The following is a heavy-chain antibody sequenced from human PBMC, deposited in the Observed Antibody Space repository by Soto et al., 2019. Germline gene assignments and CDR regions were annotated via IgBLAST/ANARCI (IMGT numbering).Heavy chain of an antibody. CDR2: ISGGGSST. V-gene: IGHV3-23*01. D-gene: IGHD3-10*01. J-gene: IGHJ4*02. Sequence: GGSLRLSCVASEFTFSVYVMSWVRQAPGKGLEWVSAISGGGSSTYYSDSVKGRFTISRDNSKDTLYLQMNSLRAEDTAVYYCAKRGRGSGSSFLYYFDYWGQGTLVTVSS. CDR3: AKRGRGSGSSFLYYFDY. CDR1: EFTFSVYV.